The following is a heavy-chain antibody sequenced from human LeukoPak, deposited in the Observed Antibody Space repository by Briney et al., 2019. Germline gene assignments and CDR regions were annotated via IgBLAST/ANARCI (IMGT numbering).Heavy chain of an antibody. J-gene: IGHJ3*02. V-gene: IGHV3-66*01. CDR1: GFTVSNNY. Sequence: GGSLRLSCAASGFTVSNNYMSWVRQAPGKGLEWVSLIYSGGSTHYTDSVKGRFNISRDNSKNTLYLQMNSLRAEDTAVYYCARGLYSSGYYYDAFDIWGQGTMVTVSS. CDR3: ARGLYSSGYYYDAFDI. D-gene: IGHD3-22*01. CDR2: IYSGGST.